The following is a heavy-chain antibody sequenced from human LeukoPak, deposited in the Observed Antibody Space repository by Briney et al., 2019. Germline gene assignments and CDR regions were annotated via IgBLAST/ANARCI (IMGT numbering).Heavy chain of an antibody. D-gene: IGHD3-10*01. J-gene: IGHJ4*02. V-gene: IGHV4-59*11. CDR3: ARLQITMVRGVMVAEFDY. Sequence: SETLSLTCTVSGGSISSHYWSWIRQPPGKGLEWIGYIYYSGSTNYNPSLKSRVTISVDTSKNQFSLKLSSVTAADTAVYYCARLQITMVRGVMVAEFDYWGQGTLVTVSS. CDR2: IYYSGST. CDR1: GGSISSHY.